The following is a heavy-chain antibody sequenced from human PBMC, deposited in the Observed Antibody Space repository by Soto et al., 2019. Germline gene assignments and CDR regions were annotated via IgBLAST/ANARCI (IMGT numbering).Heavy chain of an antibody. D-gene: IGHD3-3*01. CDR1: GYTFTSYA. CDR2: INAGNGNT. CDR3: ARTYDFWSGYPKWVFDY. J-gene: IGHJ4*02. Sequence: GASVKVSCKASGYTFTSYAMHWVRQAPGQRLEWMGWINAGNGNTKYSQKFQGRVTIARDTSASTAYMELSSLRSEDTAVYYCARTYDFWSGYPKWVFDYWGQGTLVTVSS. V-gene: IGHV1-3*01.